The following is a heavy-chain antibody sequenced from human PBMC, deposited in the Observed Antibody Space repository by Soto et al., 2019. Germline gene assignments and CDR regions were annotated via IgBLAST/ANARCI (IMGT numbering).Heavy chain of an antibody. D-gene: IGHD5-18*01. Sequence: GGSLRLSCAASGFTFSTYNMVWVRQAPGKGLEWLAYITIRTGNTDYADSVRGRFTISADNAENSVFLQMNSLRDEDTAVYFCVRDRDIYRDMVHADLWGQGTLVTVSS. CDR1: GFTFSTYN. CDR2: ITIRTGNT. J-gene: IGHJ4*01. CDR3: VRDRDIYRDMVHADL. V-gene: IGHV3-48*02.